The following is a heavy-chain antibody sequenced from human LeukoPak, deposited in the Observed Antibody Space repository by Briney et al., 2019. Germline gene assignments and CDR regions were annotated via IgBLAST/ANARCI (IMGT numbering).Heavy chain of an antibody. CDR1: GFTFSSYW. V-gene: IGHV3-7*03. Sequence: PGGSLRLSCAASGFTFSSYWMNWARQAPGKGLEWVASINHNGNVNYYVDSVKGRFTISRDNAKNSLYLQMSNLRAEDTAVYYCASLLDYYGSATTWGQGTLVTVSS. J-gene: IGHJ4*02. D-gene: IGHD3-10*01. CDR2: INHNGNVN. CDR3: ASLLDYYGSATT.